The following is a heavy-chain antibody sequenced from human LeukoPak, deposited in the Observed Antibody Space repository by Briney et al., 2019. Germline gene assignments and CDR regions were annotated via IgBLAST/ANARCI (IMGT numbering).Heavy chain of an antibody. V-gene: IGHV4-59*05. D-gene: IGHD5-24*01. Sequence: SETLSLTCTVSGGSISNYYWSRIRQPPGKGLEWIGSIYYSGSTYYNPSLKSRVTISVDTSKNQFSLKLSSVTAADTAVYYCAXQRLSSANNWFDPWGQGTLVTVSS. CDR2: IYYSGST. CDR3: AXQRLSSANNWFDP. CDR1: GGSISNYY. J-gene: IGHJ5*02.